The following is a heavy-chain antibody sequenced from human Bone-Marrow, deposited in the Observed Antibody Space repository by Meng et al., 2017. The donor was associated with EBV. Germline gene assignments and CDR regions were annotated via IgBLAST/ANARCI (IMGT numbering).Heavy chain of an antibody. CDR3: ARDRSTMVRGVRTNWFDP. V-gene: IGHV3-73*02. Sequence: EVQLVESGGGLVQRGGSLKLSCAASGFTLSGSAMHWVRQASGKGLEWVGRIRSKANSYATAYAASVKGRFTISRDDSKNTAYLQMNSLKTEDTAVYYCARDRSTMVRGVRTNWFDPWGQGTLVTVSS. J-gene: IGHJ5*02. D-gene: IGHD3-10*01. CDR2: IRSKANSYAT. CDR1: GFTLSGSA.